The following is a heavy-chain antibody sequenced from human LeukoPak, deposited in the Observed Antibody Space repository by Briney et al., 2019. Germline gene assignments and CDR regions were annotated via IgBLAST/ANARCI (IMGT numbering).Heavy chain of an antibody. CDR1: GGSISSYY. V-gene: IGHV4-59*01. D-gene: IGHD3-16*01. Sequence: SGPTLVNPSETLSLTCTVSGGSISSYYWSWIRQPPGKGLEWIGYIYYSGTTNYNPSLKSRVTISVDTSKNQFSLKLTSVTAADTAVYYCARDVFWGGSDYWGQGTLVTVSS. CDR2: IYYSGTT. CDR3: ARDVFWGGSDY. J-gene: IGHJ4*02.